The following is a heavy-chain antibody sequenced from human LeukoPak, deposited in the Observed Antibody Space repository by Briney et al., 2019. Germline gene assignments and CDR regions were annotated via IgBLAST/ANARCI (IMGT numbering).Heavy chain of an antibody. CDR1: GSTFDDYA. J-gene: IGHJ4*02. V-gene: IGHV3-9*01. CDR2: ISWNSGSI. Sequence: GGSLRLSCAASGSTFDDYAMHWVRQAPGKGLEWVSGISWNSGSIGYADSVKGRFTISRDNAKNSLYLQMSSLRAEDTALYYCAKGFGIAAAGTVGYWGQGTLVTVSS. D-gene: IGHD6-13*01. CDR3: AKGFGIAAAGTVGY.